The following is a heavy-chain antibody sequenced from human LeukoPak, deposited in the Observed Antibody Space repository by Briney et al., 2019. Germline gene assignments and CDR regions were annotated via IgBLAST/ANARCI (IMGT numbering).Heavy chain of an antibody. CDR3: ARTYCGGDCRGYYYHYYMDV. J-gene: IGHJ6*03. V-gene: IGHV4-39*07. CDR1: GGSISSRSYY. CDR2: IYYSGST. Sequence: SETLSLTCTVSGGSISSRSYYWGWIRQPPGKGLEWIGSIYYSGSTYYNPSLKSRVTISVDRSKNQFSLKLSSVTAADTAVYYCARTYCGGDCRGYYYHYYMDVWGKGTTVTISS. D-gene: IGHD2-21*02.